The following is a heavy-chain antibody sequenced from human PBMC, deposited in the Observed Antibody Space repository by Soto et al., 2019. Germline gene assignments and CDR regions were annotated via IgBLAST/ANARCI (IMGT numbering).Heavy chain of an antibody. V-gene: IGHV3-23*01. D-gene: IGHD2-15*01. CDR2: IGGGGVST. CDR1: GFTFRSYA. Sequence: EVQLLESGGGLVEPGGSLRLSCAASGFTFRSYAMTWVGQAPGKGLAWVSYIGGGGVSTYYGDSVKGRFTSSRDDSKNTLYQQRNSLRAEDTALYYCAKIVGGGSHHDAFDIWGQGTMVTVSS. J-gene: IGHJ3*02. CDR3: AKIVGGGSHHDAFDI.